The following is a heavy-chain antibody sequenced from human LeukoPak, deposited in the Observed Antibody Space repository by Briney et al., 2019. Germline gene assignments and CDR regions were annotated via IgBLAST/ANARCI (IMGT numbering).Heavy chain of an antibody. Sequence: ASVKVSCKASGYTFTSYYMHWVRQAPGQVLEWMGIINPSGGSTSYAQKFQGRVTMTRDTSTSTVYMELSSLRSEDTAVYYCARENVEMATGNAFDIWGQGTMVTVSS. CDR1: GYTFTSYY. V-gene: IGHV1-46*01. CDR2: INPSGGST. CDR3: ARENVEMATGNAFDI. J-gene: IGHJ3*02. D-gene: IGHD5-24*01.